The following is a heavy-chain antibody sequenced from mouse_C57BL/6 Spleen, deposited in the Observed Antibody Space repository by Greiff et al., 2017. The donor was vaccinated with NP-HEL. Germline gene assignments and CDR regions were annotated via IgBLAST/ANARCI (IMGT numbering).Heavy chain of an antibody. CDR3: ARRYGNYDAMDY. J-gene: IGHJ4*01. D-gene: IGHD2-1*01. CDR2: INPNNGGT. Sequence: VQLKESGPELVKPGASVKIPCKASGYTFTDYNMDWVKQSHGKSLEWIGDINPNNGGTIYNQKFKGKATLTVDKSSSTAYMELRSLTSEDTAVYYCARRYGNYDAMDYWGQGTSVTVSS. CDR1: GYTFTDYN. V-gene: IGHV1-18*01.